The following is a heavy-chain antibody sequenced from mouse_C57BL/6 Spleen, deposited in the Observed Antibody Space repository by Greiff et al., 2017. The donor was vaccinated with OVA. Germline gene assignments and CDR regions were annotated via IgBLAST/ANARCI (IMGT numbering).Heavy chain of an antibody. J-gene: IGHJ2*01. CDR3: SRGNTVVAPYYFDY. V-gene: IGHV5-12*01. D-gene: IGHD1-1*01. Sequence: EVQRVESGGGLVQPGGSLKISCAASGFTFSDYYMYWVRQTPEKRLEWVAYISNGGGSTYYPDTVKGRFTISRDNAKNTLYLQMSRLKAEDTAMYYCSRGNTVVAPYYFDYWGQGTTLTVSS. CDR1: GFTFSDYY. CDR2: ISNGGGST.